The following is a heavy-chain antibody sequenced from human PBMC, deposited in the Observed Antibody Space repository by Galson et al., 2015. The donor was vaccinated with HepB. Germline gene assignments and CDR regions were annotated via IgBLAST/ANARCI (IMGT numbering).Heavy chain of an antibody. J-gene: IGHJ5*02. V-gene: IGHV1-18*04. CDR2: ISANNGHT. D-gene: IGHD4/OR15-4a*01. CDR1: GYPFNNFG. CDR3: ANMRADYGDSRASHWFDP. Sequence: SVKVSCKASGYPFNNFGISWIRQAPGQGLQWMGWISANNGHTNYAQKFQGRVTMTTETSTSTAYMELRSLTSDDTAIYYCANMRADYGDSRASHWFDPWGQGTLVTVSS.